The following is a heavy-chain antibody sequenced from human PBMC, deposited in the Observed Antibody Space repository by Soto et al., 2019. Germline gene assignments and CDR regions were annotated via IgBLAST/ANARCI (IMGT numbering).Heavy chain of an antibody. D-gene: IGHD2-15*01. CDR3: ARDYCSGGSCYDY. V-gene: IGHV4-39*07. Sequence: SETLSLTCTVSGGSISSSSYYWGWIRQPPGKGLEWIGSIYYSGSTNYNPSLKSRVTISVDTSKNQFSLKLSSVTAADTAVYYCARDYCSGGSCYDYWGQGTLVTVSS. J-gene: IGHJ4*02. CDR1: GGSISSSSYY. CDR2: IYYSGST.